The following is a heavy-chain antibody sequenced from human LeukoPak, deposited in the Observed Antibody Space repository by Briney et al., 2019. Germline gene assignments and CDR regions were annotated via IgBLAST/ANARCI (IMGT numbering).Heavy chain of an antibody. Sequence: SETLSLTCAVYGGSFSGYYWSWIRQPPGKGLEWIGEINHSGSTNYNPSLKSRVTISVDTSKNQFSLKLSSVTAADTAVYYCARDRSTSNAFDIWGQGTMVTVSS. D-gene: IGHD2-2*01. J-gene: IGHJ3*02. V-gene: IGHV4-34*01. CDR1: GGSFSGYY. CDR2: INHSGST. CDR3: ARDRSTSNAFDI.